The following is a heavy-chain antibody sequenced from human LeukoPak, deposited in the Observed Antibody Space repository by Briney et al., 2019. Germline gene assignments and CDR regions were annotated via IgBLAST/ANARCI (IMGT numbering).Heavy chain of an antibody. V-gene: IGHV3-23*01. CDR2: TGDRGDYT. D-gene: IGHD7-27*01. J-gene: IGHJ4*02. Sequence: GGSLRLSCAASGFTFTSYSMSWVRQAPGKGLEWVSGTGDRGDYTYYADSVKGRFTISRDNSKNTLYLQMNSLRAEDTAVYYCAKDGGLWVSAHWGDSWGRGTLVTVSS. CDR3: AKDGGLWVSAHWGDS. CDR1: GFTFTSYS.